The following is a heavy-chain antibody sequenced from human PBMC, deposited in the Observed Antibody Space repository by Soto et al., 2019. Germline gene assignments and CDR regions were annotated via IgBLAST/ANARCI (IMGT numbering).Heavy chain of an antibody. CDR2: IDPSDSYT. J-gene: IGHJ6*02. Sequence: GESLKISCKGSGNSFTNYWISWVRQMPGRGLEWMGRIDPSDSYTNYSPSLQGHVSISADKSISTAYLQWSSLKASDTAMYFCARWNYGMDVWGQGATVTVSS. CDR3: ARWNYGMDV. CDR1: GNSFTNYW. V-gene: IGHV5-10-1*01.